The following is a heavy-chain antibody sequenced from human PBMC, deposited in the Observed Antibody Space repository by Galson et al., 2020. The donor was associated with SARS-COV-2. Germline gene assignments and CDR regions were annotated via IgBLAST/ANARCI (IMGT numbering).Heavy chain of an antibody. D-gene: IGHD3-3*01. CDR3: ARARAVLRFWEWVPDFDY. CDR1: GFTFSSYE. CDR2: ISSSGSTI. Sequence: TGGSLRLSCAASGFTFSSYEMNWVRQAPGKGLEWVSYISSSGSTIYYADSVKGRFTISRDNAKNSLYLQMNSLRAEDTAVYYCARARAVLRFWEWVPDFDYWGQGTLVTVSS. V-gene: IGHV3-48*03. J-gene: IGHJ4*02.